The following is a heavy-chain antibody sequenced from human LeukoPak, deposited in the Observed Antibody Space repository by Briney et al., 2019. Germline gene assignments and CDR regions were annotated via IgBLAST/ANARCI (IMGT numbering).Heavy chain of an antibody. J-gene: IGHJ4*02. Sequence: PSETLSLTCTVSGGSISSSSYYWGWIRQPPGKGLEWIGSIYYSGSTYYNPSLKSRVTISVDTSKNQFSLKLSSVTAADTAVYYCARTTSGWYYFDYWGQGTLVTVSS. V-gene: IGHV4-39*01. D-gene: IGHD6-19*01. CDR2: IYYSGST. CDR1: GGSISSSSYY. CDR3: ARTTSGWYYFDY.